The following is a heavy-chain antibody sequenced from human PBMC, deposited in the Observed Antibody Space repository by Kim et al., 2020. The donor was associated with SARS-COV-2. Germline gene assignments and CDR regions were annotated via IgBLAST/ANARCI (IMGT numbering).Heavy chain of an antibody. CDR2: IYFGGDI. V-gene: IGHV4-39*07. CDR1: GGSVSNSAYN. Sequence: SETLSLTCTVSGGSVSNSAYNWGWIRQPPGKGLEWIGTIYFGGDICYNPSLKSRVTISVDTSKNQFSLRLTSVTAADTAVYYCAREDYYSGGGYFFEGGYNWFDPWGQGTLVTVSS. CDR3: AREDYYSGGGYFFEGGYNWFDP. D-gene: IGHD3-22*01. J-gene: IGHJ5*02.